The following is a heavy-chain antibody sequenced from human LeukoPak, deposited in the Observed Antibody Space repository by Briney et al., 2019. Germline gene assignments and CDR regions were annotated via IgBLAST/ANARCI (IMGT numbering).Heavy chain of an antibody. CDR3: ARGSPPDYCSSTSCYDDY. CDR2: INHSGST. Sequence: PSETLSPTCAVYGGSFSYYYWSWIRQPPGKGLEWIGEINHSGSTNYNPSLKSRVTISVDTSKNQFSLKLSSVTAADTAVYYCARGSPPDYCSSTSCYDDYWGQGTLVTVSS. CDR1: GGSFSYYY. J-gene: IGHJ4*02. V-gene: IGHV4-34*01. D-gene: IGHD2-2*01.